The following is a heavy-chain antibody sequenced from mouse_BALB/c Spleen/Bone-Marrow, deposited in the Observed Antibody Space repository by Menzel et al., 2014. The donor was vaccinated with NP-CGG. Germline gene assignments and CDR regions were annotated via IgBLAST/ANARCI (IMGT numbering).Heavy chain of an antibody. CDR1: GYSITSGYG. J-gene: IGHJ3*01. Sequence: KTRPNPGKRSQSRSLTCTVTGYSITSGYGWHWIRQFPGNKLAWMAYIHYSGNTDYNPSLKSRISITRDTSKNQFFLQLNSVATEDTATYYCAREARTTARFVYW. CDR3: AREARTTARFVY. CDR2: IHYSGNT. D-gene: IGHD1-2*01. V-gene: IGHV3-1*02.